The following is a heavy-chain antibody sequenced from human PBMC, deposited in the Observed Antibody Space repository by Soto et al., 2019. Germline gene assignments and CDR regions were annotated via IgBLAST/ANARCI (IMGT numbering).Heavy chain of an antibody. J-gene: IGHJ4*02. Sequence: PGGSLRLSCAASGFTFSSYSMNWVRQAPGKGLEWVSSISSSSSYIYYADSVKGRFTISRDNAKNSLYLQMNSLRAEDTAVYYCARGPDSVYAISFLDYWGQGTLVTVSS. V-gene: IGHV3-21*01. D-gene: IGHD2-8*01. CDR1: GFTFSSYS. CDR2: ISSSSSYI. CDR3: ARGPDSVYAISFLDY.